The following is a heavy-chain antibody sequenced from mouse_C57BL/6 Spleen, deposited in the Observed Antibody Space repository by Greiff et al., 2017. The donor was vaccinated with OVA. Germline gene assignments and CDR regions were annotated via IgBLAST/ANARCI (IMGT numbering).Heavy chain of an antibody. CDR3: ARNRDSNGYFDV. V-gene: IGHV5-6*02. D-gene: IGHD2-5*01. J-gene: IGHJ1*03. CDR1: GFTFSSYG. CDR2: ISSGGSYP. Sequence: DVMLVESGGDLVKPGGSLTLPCAASGFTFSSYGMSWVRQTPDKRLAWVATISSGGSYPYYADSVSGRFTISRDNAKNTMYLQMSSLKSEDTAMYYCARNRDSNGYFDVWGTGTTVTVSS.